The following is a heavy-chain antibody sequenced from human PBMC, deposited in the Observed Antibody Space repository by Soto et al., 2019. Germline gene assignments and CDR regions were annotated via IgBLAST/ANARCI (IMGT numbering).Heavy chain of an antibody. Sequence: GGSLRLSCAASGFTFDDYGMSWVRQAPGKGLEWVSGINWNGGSTGYADSVKGRFTISRDNAKNSLYLQMNSLRAEDTALYHCARVGCSGGSCYLSPFDYWGQGTLVTVSS. V-gene: IGHV3-20*01. CDR2: INWNGGST. CDR3: ARVGCSGGSCYLSPFDY. CDR1: GFTFDDYG. J-gene: IGHJ4*02. D-gene: IGHD2-15*01.